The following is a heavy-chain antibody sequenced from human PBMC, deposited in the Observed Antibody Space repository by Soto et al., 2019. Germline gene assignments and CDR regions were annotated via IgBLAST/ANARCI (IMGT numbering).Heavy chain of an antibody. CDR2: IHHSGST. D-gene: IGHD6-13*01. CDR3: ARDQGSHPGD. Sequence: QVQLQASGPGLVRPSGTVSLTCAVSGVSISRDNWWSWVRQPPGKALEWIGEIHHSGSTNYNPSLKRRVTMSVVPSKDLFALTLNSVTAADTACYYCARDQGSHPGDWGQGTLVSVSS. V-gene: IGHV4-4*02. J-gene: IGHJ4*02. CDR1: GVSISRDNW.